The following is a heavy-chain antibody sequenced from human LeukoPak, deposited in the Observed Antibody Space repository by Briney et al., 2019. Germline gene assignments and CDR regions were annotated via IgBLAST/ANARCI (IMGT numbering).Heavy chain of an antibody. J-gene: IGHJ3*02. CDR3: ARRNGKAFDI. Sequence: SETLSLTCTVSGGSISSYYWSWIRQPPGKGLEWIGCIYYSGSTNYNPSLKSRVTISVDTSKNQFPLKLSSVTAADTAVYYCARRNGKAFDIWGQGTMVTVSS. CDR1: GGSISSYY. CDR2: IYYSGST. V-gene: IGHV4-59*01. D-gene: IGHD1-14*01.